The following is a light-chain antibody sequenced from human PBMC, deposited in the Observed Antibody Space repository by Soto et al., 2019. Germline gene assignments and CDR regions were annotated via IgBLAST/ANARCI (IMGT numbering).Light chain of an antibody. Sequence: QSVLTQPPSASGTPGQRVTISCSGSSSNIGSNSVNWYQQLPGTAPKLLIYSNDRRPSGVPDRFSGSKSGTSASLAISGLQSEDEADYYCAAWDDSLTGYVFGTGTKVTV. CDR3: AAWDDSLTGYV. J-gene: IGLJ1*01. V-gene: IGLV1-44*01. CDR1: SSNIGSNS. CDR2: SND.